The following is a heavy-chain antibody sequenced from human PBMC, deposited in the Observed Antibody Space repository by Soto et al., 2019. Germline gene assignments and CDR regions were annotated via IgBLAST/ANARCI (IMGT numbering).Heavy chain of an antibody. Sequence: SCASSGFTFSSYSIHWGRQAPGKGLEWVAVISYDGSNKYYADSVKGRFTISRDNSKNTLYLQMNSLRAEDTAVYYCARETMTTVNAFDIWGQGTMVTVSS. CDR2: ISYDGSNK. CDR3: ARETMTTVNAFDI. CDR1: GFTFSSYS. V-gene: IGHV3-30-3*01. D-gene: IGHD4-17*01. J-gene: IGHJ3*02.